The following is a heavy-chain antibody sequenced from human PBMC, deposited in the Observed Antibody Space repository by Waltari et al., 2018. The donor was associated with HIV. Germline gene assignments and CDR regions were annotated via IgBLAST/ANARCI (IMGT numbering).Heavy chain of an antibody. J-gene: IGHJ4*02. CDR3: ARGGTYYYDSSGYCPPDY. D-gene: IGHD3-22*01. Sequence: QVQLQESGPGLVKPSQTLSLTCTVSGVSISSGGYYWSWIRQHPGKGLEWIGYIYYSGSTYYNPSLKSRVTISVDTSKNQFSLKLSSVTAADTAVYYCARGGTYYYDSSGYCPPDYWGQGTLVTVSS. CDR1: GVSISSGGYY. V-gene: IGHV4-31*03. CDR2: IYYSGST.